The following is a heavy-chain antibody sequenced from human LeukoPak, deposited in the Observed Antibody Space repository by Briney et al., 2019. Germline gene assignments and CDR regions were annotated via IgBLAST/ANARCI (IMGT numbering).Heavy chain of an antibody. Sequence: PSETLSLTCTVSGGSISSSSYYWGWIRQPPGKGLEWIGSIYYSGSTYYNPSLKSRVTISVDTSKNQFSLKLSSLTAADTAVYYCARQVRITMKPYYFDYWGQGTLVTVSS. CDR3: ARQVRITMKPYYFDY. V-gene: IGHV4-39*07. CDR2: IYYSGST. CDR1: GGSISSSSYY. D-gene: IGHD3-22*01. J-gene: IGHJ4*02.